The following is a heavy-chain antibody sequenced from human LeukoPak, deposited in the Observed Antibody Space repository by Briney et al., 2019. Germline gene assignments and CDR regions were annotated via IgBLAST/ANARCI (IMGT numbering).Heavy chain of an antibody. CDR1: GFTFSSYD. CDR3: ARGGTVTSSSWSGGAFDI. CDR2: IGTAGDT. D-gene: IGHD6-13*01. V-gene: IGHV3-13*01. J-gene: IGHJ3*02. Sequence: PGGSLRLSCAASGFTFSSYDMHWVRQATGKGLEWVSAIGTAGDTYYPGSVKVRFTISRENAKNSLYLQMNSLRAGDTAVYYCARGGTVTSSSWSGGAFDIWGQGTMVTVSS.